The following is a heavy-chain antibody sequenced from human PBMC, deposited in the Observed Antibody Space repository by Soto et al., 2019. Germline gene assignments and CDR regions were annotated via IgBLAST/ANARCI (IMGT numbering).Heavy chain of an antibody. D-gene: IGHD1-26*01. CDR2: IRSKAKDYAT. Sequence: EVQLVESGGGLVQPGGSVKLSCAASGFNFSVSSMHWVRQASGKGLEWVGRIRSKAKDYATAYAESVKGRFAISRDDLKNTMYLQMRSLRTEDTAMYYCAIEGAGFGQWGQGTLGTVSS. CDR1: GFNFSVSS. CDR3: AIEGAGFGQ. J-gene: IGHJ4*02. V-gene: IGHV3-73*01.